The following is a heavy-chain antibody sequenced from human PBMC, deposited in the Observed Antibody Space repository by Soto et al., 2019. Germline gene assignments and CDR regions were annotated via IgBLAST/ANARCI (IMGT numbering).Heavy chain of an antibody. V-gene: IGHV3-7*01. CDR3: ARDFYVGYTYGPGDY. J-gene: IGHJ4*02. Sequence: EVQLVESGGGLVQPGGSLRLSCAASGFMFSAYWMSWVRQAPGKGLEWVANIHGDGGKIYYVDSVKGRFTISRDNAKRSLYLQMNSRSAEDTAVYYGARDFYVGYTYGPGDYWGQGALVAVSS. D-gene: IGHD5-18*01. CDR1: GFMFSAYW. CDR2: IHGDGGKI.